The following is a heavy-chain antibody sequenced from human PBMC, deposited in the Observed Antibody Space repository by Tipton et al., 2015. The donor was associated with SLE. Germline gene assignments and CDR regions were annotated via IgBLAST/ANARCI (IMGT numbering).Heavy chain of an antibody. D-gene: IGHD2-2*02. J-gene: IGHJ4*02. Sequence: TLSLTCSVSDGSISTTNYYWGWLRQPPGKGLEWIGSIFYTGSTYYNPSLNSRVSFSIDTSENHFSLRLNSVTAADTAVYYCARRHYIGACDSGGQETRVTVSS. CDR1: DGSISTTNYY. CDR2: IFYTGST. V-gene: IGHV4-39*07. CDR3: ARRHYIGACDS.